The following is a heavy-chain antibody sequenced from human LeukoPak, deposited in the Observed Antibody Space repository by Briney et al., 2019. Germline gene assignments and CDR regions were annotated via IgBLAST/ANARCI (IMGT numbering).Heavy chain of an antibody. D-gene: IGHD6-13*01. J-gene: IGHJ4*02. Sequence: SVKVSCKASGGTFSSYAISWVRQAPGQGLEWMGGIIPIFGTANYAQKSQGRVTITADESTSTAYMELSSLRSEDTAVYYCARAGSSQYYFDYWGQGTLVTASS. CDR2: IIPIFGTA. CDR1: GGTFSSYA. V-gene: IGHV1-69*13. CDR3: ARAGSSQYYFDY.